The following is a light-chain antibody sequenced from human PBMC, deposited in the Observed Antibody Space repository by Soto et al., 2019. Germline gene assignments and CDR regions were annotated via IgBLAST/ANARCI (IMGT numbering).Light chain of an antibody. CDR1: QRLVDSDGNTF. J-gene: IGKJ1*01. CDR2: HVS. CDR3: MQGTQWPRT. Sequence: DVVMTQSPLSLPVTLGQPASISCRSSQRLVDSDGNTFVNWFHQRPGQSPRRLIYHVSNRDSGVPDRISGSGSGTDFTLRISRVEAEDVGVYYCMQGTQWPRTFGQGTKVEIK. V-gene: IGKV2-30*01.